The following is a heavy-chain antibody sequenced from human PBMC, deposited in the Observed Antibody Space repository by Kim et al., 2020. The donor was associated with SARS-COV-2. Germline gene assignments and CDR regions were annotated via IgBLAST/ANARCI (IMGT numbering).Heavy chain of an antibody. D-gene: IGHD6-13*01. J-gene: IGHJ4*02. V-gene: IGHV3-23*01. CDR2: GST. Sequence: GSTTYADSVKGRFTISRENSKNTVYLQMNSVRAEDTAVYYCAKGIAAAEWGQGTLVTVSS. CDR3: AKGIAAAE.